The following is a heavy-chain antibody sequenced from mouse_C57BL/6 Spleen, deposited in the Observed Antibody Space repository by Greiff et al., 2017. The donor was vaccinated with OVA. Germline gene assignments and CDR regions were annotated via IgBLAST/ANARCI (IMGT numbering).Heavy chain of an antibody. D-gene: IGHD1-1*01. CDR1: GYSFTGYF. V-gene: IGHV1-20*01. CDR2: INPYNGDT. Sequence: EVKVVESGPELVKPGDSVKISCKASGYSFTGYFMNWVMQSHGKSLEWIGRINPYNGDTFYNQKFKGKATLTVDKSSSTAHMELRSLTSEDSAVYYCARGGIGSSYDYAMDYWGQGTSVTVSS. J-gene: IGHJ4*01. CDR3: ARGGIGSSYDYAMDY.